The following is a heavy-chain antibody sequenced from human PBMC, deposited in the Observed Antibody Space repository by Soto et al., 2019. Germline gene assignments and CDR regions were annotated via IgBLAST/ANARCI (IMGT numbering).Heavy chain of an antibody. V-gene: IGHV1-8*01. J-gene: IGHJ5*02. Sequence: GASVKVSCKASGYTFTSYDINWVRQATGQGLEWMGWMNPNSGNTGYAQKFQGRVTMTRNTSISTAYMELSSLRSEDTAVYYCARGGSPLPKPPDLQYNWFDPWGQGTLVTVSS. D-gene: IGHD2-15*01. CDR2: MNPNSGNT. CDR3: ARGGSPLPKPPDLQYNWFDP. CDR1: GYTFTSYD.